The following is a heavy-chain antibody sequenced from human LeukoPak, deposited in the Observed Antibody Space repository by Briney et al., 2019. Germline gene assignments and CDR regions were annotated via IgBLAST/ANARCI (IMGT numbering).Heavy chain of an antibody. CDR1: GFTFSSYS. J-gene: IGHJ4*02. CDR2: ISSSSSHI. Sequence: GGSLRLSCAASGFTFSSYSMNWVRQAPGKGLEWVSSISSSSSHIYYADSVKGRFTISRDNAKNSLYLQMNSLRAEDTAVYYCARAGWELLPPYFDYWGQGTLVTVSS. V-gene: IGHV3-21*01. CDR3: ARAGWELLPPYFDY. D-gene: IGHD1-26*01.